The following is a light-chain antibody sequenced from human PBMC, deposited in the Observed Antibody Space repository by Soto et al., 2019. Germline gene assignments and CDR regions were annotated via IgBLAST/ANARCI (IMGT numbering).Light chain of an antibody. CDR1: QNVSNRY. Sequence: EIVLTQSPGTLSLSPGERATLSCRASQNVSNRYLAWYQQTPGQPPRLLMSGASSRATAIPDRFSGSGSGTDFTLTISRLESEDFAVYFCQQYGESPWTFGQGTKVEIK. V-gene: IGKV3-20*01. CDR2: GAS. J-gene: IGKJ1*01. CDR3: QQYGESPWT.